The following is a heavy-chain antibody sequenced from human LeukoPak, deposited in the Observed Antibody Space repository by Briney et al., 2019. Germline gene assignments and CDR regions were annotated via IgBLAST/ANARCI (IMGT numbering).Heavy chain of an antibody. CDR1: GYTSTGYY. CDR3: ARDQAVLRLKEYHYYFGMDV. V-gene: IGHV1-2*02. Sequence: GASVKVSCKASGYTSTGYYMHWVRQAPGQGLEWMGWIHPNTGDAHYAQKFQGRVTMTRDTSISTAYMDLSRLRSDDTAVHYCARDQAVLRLKEYHYYFGMDVWGQGTTVTVSS. J-gene: IGHJ6*02. CDR2: IHPNTGDA. D-gene: IGHD2-8*01.